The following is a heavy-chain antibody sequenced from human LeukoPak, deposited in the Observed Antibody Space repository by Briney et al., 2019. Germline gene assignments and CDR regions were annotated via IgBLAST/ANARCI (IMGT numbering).Heavy chain of an antibody. D-gene: IGHD1-1*01. J-gene: IGHJ4*02. Sequence: ASVKVSCKASGYTFTGYYMHWVRQAPGQGLEWMGWISAYNGNTNYAQKLQGRVTMTTDTSTSTAYMELRSLRSDDTAVYYCARGAGLEPCDYWGQGTLVTVSS. V-gene: IGHV1-18*04. CDR3: ARGAGLEPCDY. CDR1: GYTFTGYY. CDR2: ISAYNGNT.